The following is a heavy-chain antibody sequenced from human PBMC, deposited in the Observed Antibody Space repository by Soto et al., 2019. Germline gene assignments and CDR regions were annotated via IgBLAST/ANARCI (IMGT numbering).Heavy chain of an antibody. CDR1: GGSISSYY. V-gene: IGHV4-59*01. Sequence: SETLSLTCTVSGGSISSYYWSWIRQPPGKGLEWIGYIYYSGSTNYSPSLKSRVTISVDTSKNQFSLKLSSVTAADTAVYYCARAPGSSSWYYFDYWGQGTLVTVSS. CDR3: ARAPGSSSWYYFDY. D-gene: IGHD6-13*01. CDR2: IYYSGST. J-gene: IGHJ4*02.